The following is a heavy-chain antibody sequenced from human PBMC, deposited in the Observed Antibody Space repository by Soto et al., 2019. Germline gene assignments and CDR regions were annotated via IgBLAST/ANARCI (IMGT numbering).Heavy chain of an antibody. D-gene: IGHD3-10*01. CDR3: ARTGDDY. Sequence: EVQLVDSGGGLVQPRGSLRLSCAASGFTFTGFWMAWVRQAPGKGLEWVANINQDGSQRYYMDSVKGRFTISRDNAEKSLYLQMNSLRAEDTAVYYCARTGDDYWGQGTLVTVSS. CDR1: GFTFTGFW. J-gene: IGHJ4*02. V-gene: IGHV3-7*01. CDR2: INQDGSQR.